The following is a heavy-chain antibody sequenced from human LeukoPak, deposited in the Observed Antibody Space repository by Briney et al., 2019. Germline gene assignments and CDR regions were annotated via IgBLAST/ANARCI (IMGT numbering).Heavy chain of an antibody. J-gene: IGHJ2*01. CDR3: ARDLAAAGTPYWYFDL. V-gene: IGHV4-4*07. D-gene: IGHD6-13*01. CDR2: IYTSGST. CDR1: GGSISSYY. Sequence: PSETLSLTCTVSGGSISSYYWSWIRQPAGKGLEWIGRIYTSGSTNYNPSLKSRVTMSVDTSKNQFSLKLSSATAADTAVYYCARDLAAAGTPYWYFDLWGRGTLVTVSS.